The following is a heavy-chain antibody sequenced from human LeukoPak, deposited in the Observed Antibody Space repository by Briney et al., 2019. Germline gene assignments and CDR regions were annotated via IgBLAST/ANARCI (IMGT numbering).Heavy chain of an antibody. CDR1: GFTFSSYS. D-gene: IGHD2-15*01. J-gene: IGHJ4*02. V-gene: IGHV3-21*01. CDR3: ARGRGVVVVAVRDVIDY. Sequence: GGSLRLSCAASGFTFSSYSMTWVRQAPGKGLEWVSSISSSSSYIYYADSVKGRFTISRDNAKNSLYLQMNSLRGEDTAVYYCARGRGVVVVAVRDVIDYWGQGTLVTVSS. CDR2: ISSSSSYI.